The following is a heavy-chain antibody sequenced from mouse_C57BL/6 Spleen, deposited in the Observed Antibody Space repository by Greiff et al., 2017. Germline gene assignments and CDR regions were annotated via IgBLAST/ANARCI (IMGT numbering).Heavy chain of an antibody. CDR3: SREAGFDY. Sequence: QVQLQQSGAELVKPGASVKISCKASGYAFSSYWMNWVKQRPGKGLEWIGQIYPGDGDTNYTGKFKGKATLTADKSSSTAYMHLSNLTSADSAFYFCSREAGFDYWGQGTTLTVSS. CDR2: IYPGDGDT. V-gene: IGHV1-80*01. CDR1: GYAFSSYW. J-gene: IGHJ2*01.